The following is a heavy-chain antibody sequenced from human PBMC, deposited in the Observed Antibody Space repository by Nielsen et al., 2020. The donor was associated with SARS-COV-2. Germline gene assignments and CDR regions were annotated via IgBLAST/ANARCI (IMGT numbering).Heavy chain of an antibody. V-gene: IGHV3-11*01. CDR2: ISSSGSTI. Sequence: GESLKISCAASGFTFSDYYMSWIRQAPGKGLEWVSYISSSGSTIYYADSVKGRFTISRDNAKNSRYLQMNSLRAEDTAVYYCARACGGSGYYPGWFDPWGQGTLVTVSS. J-gene: IGHJ5*02. D-gene: IGHD3-22*01. CDR3: ARACGGSGYYPGWFDP. CDR1: GFTFSDYY.